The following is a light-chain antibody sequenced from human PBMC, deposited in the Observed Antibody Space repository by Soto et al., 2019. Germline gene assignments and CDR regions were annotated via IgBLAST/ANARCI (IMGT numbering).Light chain of an antibody. V-gene: IGLV2-11*01. CDR2: DIA. Sequence: QSALTQPRSVSGYPGQSVTISCTGTSSDVGNYDYVSWYQQHPGMAPQLIIYDIAKRPSGVPDRFSGSKFGNTASLTISGLQAEDEADYYCCSYAGSYSWVFGGGTKLTVL. CDR1: SSDVGNYDY. J-gene: IGLJ3*02. CDR3: CSYAGSYSWV.